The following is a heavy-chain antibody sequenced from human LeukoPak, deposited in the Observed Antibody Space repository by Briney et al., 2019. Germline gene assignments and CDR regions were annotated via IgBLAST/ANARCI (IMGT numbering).Heavy chain of an antibody. CDR3: ARVEGPTVNTMYYDL. Sequence: PGGSLRLSCVASGFTFRNPGMIWVCRAPGKGLGWLSYICPRSETKNYADSVKDRFTIPMHDAKNSLHQHMNCLKDEDTAVYYCARVEGPTVNTMYYDLWGQGALATVSS. J-gene: IGHJ4*02. V-gene: IGHV3-48*02. D-gene: IGHD4-11*01. CDR1: GFTFRNPG. CDR2: ICPRSETK.